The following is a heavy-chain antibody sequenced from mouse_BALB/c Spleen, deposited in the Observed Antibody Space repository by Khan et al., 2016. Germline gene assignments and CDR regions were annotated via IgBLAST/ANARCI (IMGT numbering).Heavy chain of an antibody. CDR3: ARVDYYGYSYAMDY. V-gene: IGHV3-6*02. CDR2: ISYDGSN. CDR1: GYSITSGYY. D-gene: IGHD1-2*01. J-gene: IGHJ4*01. Sequence: VQLKESGPGLVKPSQSLSLTCSVTGYSITSGYYWNWIRQFPGNKLEWMGYISYDGSNNYNPSLTNRISITRDTSKNQFFLKLNSVTTEDTATYYCARVDYYGYSYAMDYWGQGTSVTVSS.